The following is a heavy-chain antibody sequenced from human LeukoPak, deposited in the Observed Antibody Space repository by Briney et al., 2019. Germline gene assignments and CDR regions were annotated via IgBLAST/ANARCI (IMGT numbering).Heavy chain of an antibody. V-gene: IGHV4-34*01. Sequence: SETLSLTCAVYGGSFSGYYWSWIRQPPGKGLAWIGEINHSGSTNYNPSLKSRVTISVDTSKNQFSLKLSSVTAADTAVYYCARPLGYCSGGSCYSGYFDYWGQGTLVTVSS. D-gene: IGHD2-15*01. CDR2: INHSGST. J-gene: IGHJ4*02. CDR3: ARPLGYCSGGSCYSGYFDY. CDR1: GGSFSGYY.